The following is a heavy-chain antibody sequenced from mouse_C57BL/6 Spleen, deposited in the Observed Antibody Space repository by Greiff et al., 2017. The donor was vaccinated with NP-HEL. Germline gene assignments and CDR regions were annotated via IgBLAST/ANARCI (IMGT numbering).Heavy chain of an antibody. CDR3: ARSITTVVPLFDY. D-gene: IGHD1-1*01. Sequence: VQLQQSGPELVKPGASVKISCKASGYSFTDYNMNWVKQSNGKSLEWIGVINPNYGTTSYNQKFKGKATLTVDQSSSTTYMQLNSLTSEDSAVYDSARSITTVVPLFDYWGKGTTLTVSS. V-gene: IGHV1-39*01. CDR2: INPNYGTT. J-gene: IGHJ2*01. CDR1: GYSFTDYN.